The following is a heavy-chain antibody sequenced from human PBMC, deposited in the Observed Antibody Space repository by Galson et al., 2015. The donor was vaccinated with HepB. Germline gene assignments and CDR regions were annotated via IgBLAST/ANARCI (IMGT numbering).Heavy chain of an antibody. CDR2: INYSGST. J-gene: IGHJ4*02. D-gene: IGHD3-22*01. CDR3: ARGLYDNSGYYYAYYFDY. V-gene: IGHV4-59*12. CDR1: YGSISNYY. Sequence: QVQLQESGPRLVKPSETLSLTCTVSYGSISNYYWSWIRQSPGKGLEWIGYINYSGSTKYNPSLKSRVTISVDTSKNQFSLKLSSVTAADTAVYYCARGLYDNSGYYYAYYFDYWGQGTLVTVSS.